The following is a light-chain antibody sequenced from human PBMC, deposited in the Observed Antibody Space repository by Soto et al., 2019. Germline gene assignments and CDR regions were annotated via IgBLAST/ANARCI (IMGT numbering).Light chain of an antibody. CDR1: SGHSRYA. CDR2: LNSDGSH. Sequence: QSVLTQSPSASASLGASVKLTCTLSSGHSRYAIAWHQQHPEKGPRYLMMLNSDGSHSKGDGIPDRFSGSSSGAERYLTIXXXXXXXXXXYYCQTWGTGIHVVFGGGTKLTV. V-gene: IGLV4-69*01. J-gene: IGLJ2*01. CDR3: QTWGTGIHVV.